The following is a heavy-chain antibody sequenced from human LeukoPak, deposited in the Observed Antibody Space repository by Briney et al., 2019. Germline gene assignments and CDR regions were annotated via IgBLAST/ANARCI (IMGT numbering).Heavy chain of an antibody. J-gene: IGHJ4*02. D-gene: IGHD3-22*01. CDR2: ISSTGEYT. Sequence: GGSLRLSCAVSGFTLSSYAMSWVRQAPGKGLEWVSSISSTGEYTYYTGSVKGRFTISRDNSKNTLYLHMKSLRGEDTAVYYCAKDRPNYYGSDGHYYRRNGDYWGQGTLVTVSS. CDR3: AKDRPNYYGSDGHYYRRNGDY. CDR1: GFTLSSYA. V-gene: IGHV3-23*01.